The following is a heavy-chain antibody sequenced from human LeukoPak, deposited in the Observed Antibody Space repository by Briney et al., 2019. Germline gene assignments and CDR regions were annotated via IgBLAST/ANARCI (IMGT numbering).Heavy chain of an antibody. V-gene: IGHV1-46*01. D-gene: IGHD3-16*01. CDR3: ARDGGRPFEYYYYYMDV. CDR1: GYTFTSYY. CDR2: INPSGGST. J-gene: IGHJ6*03. Sequence: ASVKVSCKASGYTFTSYYMHWVRQAPGQGLEWMGIINPSGGSTSYAQKFQGRVTMTRDTSISTAYMELSRLRSDDTAVYYCARDGGRPFEYYYYYMDVWGKGTTVTVSS.